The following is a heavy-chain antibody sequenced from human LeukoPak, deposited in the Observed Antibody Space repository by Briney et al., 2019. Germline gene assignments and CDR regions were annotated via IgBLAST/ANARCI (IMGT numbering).Heavy chain of an antibody. Sequence: SVKVSCKASGGTFSSYAISWVRQAPGQGLEWMGRIIPIFGTANYAQKFQGRVTITTDESTSTAYMELSSLRSEDTAVYYCALPRGRTNWFDLWGQGTLVTVSS. D-gene: IGHD1-14*01. J-gene: IGHJ5*02. V-gene: IGHV1-69*05. CDR2: IIPIFGTA. CDR3: ALPRGRTNWFDL. CDR1: GGTFSSYA.